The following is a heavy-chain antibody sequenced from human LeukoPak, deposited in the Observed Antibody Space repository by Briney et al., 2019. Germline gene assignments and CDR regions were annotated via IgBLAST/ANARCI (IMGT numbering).Heavy chain of an antibody. D-gene: IGHD1-26*01. CDR3: VPSATDQ. J-gene: IGHJ4*02. Sequence: GGSSSLSCAASGFNVSNYSMNWVRQAPGKGLDWVATITGSTTYIYYSESVKGRFIISRDNAKNSLYLQMNSLRVEDTGVYYCVPSATDQWGPGALLGVSS. V-gene: IGHV3-21*01. CDR1: GFNVSNYS. CDR2: ITGSTTYI.